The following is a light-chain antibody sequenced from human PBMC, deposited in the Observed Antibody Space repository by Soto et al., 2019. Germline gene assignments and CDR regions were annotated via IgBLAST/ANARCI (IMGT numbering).Light chain of an antibody. Sequence: IQLTQSPSSLSASLEDTVTITCRASQGISSSLAWYQQKPGAAPKLLIYAASTLQSGVPSRFSGSGSGTDFTLTNSYLHPEEFATYHCQLGNSLPPSFGGGTKVESK. V-gene: IGKV1-9*01. J-gene: IGKJ4*01. CDR2: AAS. CDR1: QGISSS. CDR3: QLGNSLPPS.